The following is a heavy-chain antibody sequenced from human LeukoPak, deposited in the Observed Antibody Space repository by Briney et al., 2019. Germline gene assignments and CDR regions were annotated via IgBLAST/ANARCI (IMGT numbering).Heavy chain of an antibody. CDR2: IYYSGST. J-gene: IGHJ4*02. CDR3: ASIHSSGWYSENDY. V-gene: IGHV4-30-4*01. Sequence: PSQTLSLTCTVSGGSISSGDYYWSWLRQPPGTGLEWIGEIYYSGSTNYNPSLKSRVTISVDKSKNQFSLKLSSVTAADTAVYYCASIHSSGWYSENDYWGQGTLVTVSS. D-gene: IGHD6-19*01. CDR1: GGSISSGDYY.